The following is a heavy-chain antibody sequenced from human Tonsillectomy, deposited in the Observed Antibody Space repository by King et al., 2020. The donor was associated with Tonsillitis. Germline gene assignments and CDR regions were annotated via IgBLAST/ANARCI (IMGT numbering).Heavy chain of an antibody. V-gene: IGHV3-30*18. CDR1: GFTFTSYG. CDR2: ISYDGSDK. D-gene: IGHD3-22*01. Sequence: VQLVESGGGVVQPGRSLRLSCAASGFTFTSYGMHCVRQAPGKGLEWVAVISYDGSDKYYADSVKGRFTISRDNSKNTLYLQMNSLRVEDTAVYYCAKDLYYYDSSGYLDYWGQGTLVTVSS. J-gene: IGHJ4*02. CDR3: AKDLYYYDSSGYLDY.